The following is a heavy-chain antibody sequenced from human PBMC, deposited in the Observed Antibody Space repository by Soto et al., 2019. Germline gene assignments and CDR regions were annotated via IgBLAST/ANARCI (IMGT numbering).Heavy chain of an antibody. Sequence: QVQLQQWGAGLLKPSETLSLTCAVYGGSFSGYYWSWIRQPPGKGLEWIGEINHSGSTNYNPSLKSRVTISVDTSKNQFSLKLRSVTAADTAVYYCARGRGECSGGSCYYPRAYSWFDPWGQGTLVTVSS. CDR2: INHSGST. CDR1: GGSFSGYY. D-gene: IGHD2-15*01. J-gene: IGHJ5*02. V-gene: IGHV4-34*01. CDR3: ARGRGECSGGSCYYPRAYSWFDP.